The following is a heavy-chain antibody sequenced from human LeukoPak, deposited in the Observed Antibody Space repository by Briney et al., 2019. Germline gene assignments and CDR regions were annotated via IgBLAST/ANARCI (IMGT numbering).Heavy chain of an antibody. D-gene: IGHD3-16*02. V-gene: IGHV4-34*01. Sequence: SETLPLTCAVYGGSFSGYYWSWIRQPPGKGLEWIGEINHSGSTNYNPSLKSRVTISVDTSKNQFSLKLSSVTAADTAVYYCARSDYVWGSYRYKWFDPWGQGTLVTVSS. CDR2: INHSGST. CDR3: ARSDYVWGSYRYKWFDP. CDR1: GGSFSGYY. J-gene: IGHJ5*02.